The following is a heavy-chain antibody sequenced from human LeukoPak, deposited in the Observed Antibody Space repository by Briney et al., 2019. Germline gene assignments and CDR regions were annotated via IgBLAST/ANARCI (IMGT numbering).Heavy chain of an antibody. CDR3: ARDGYLAVDY. V-gene: IGHV4-38-2*02. CDR2: IYHSGST. D-gene: IGHD2-2*03. J-gene: IGHJ4*02. Sequence: SETLSLTCTVSGYSISSGYYWGWIRQPPGKGLEWIGSIYHSGSTYYNPSLKSRVTISVDTSKNQFSLKLSSVTAADTAVYYCARDGYLAVDYWGQGTLVTVSS. CDR1: GYSISSGYY.